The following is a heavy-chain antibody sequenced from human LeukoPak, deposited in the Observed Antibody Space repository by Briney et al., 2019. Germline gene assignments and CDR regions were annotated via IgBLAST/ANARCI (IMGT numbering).Heavy chain of an antibody. CDR1: GYSISSGYY. CDR3: ASGEGVVVAAGRD. V-gene: IGHV4-38-2*01. J-gene: IGHJ4*02. D-gene: IGHD2-15*01. Sequence: SETLSLTCAVSGYSISSGYYWGWIRQPPGKGLEWIGSIYHSGGTYYNPSLKSRVTISVDTSKNQFSLKLSSVTAADTAVYYCASGEGVVVAAGRDWGQGTLVTVSS. CDR2: IYHSGGT.